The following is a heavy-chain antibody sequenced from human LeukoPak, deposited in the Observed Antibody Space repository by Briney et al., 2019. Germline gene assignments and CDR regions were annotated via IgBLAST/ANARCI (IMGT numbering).Heavy chain of an antibody. CDR3: ARGMEVVTAIRYYYYYMDV. J-gene: IGHJ6*03. CDR1: GYTFTSYD. D-gene: IGHD2-21*02. V-gene: IGHV1-8*01. CDR2: MNPNSGNT. Sequence: GASVKVSCKASGYTFTSYDINWVRQATGQGLEWMGWMNPNSGNTGYAQKFQGRVTMTRNTSISTAYMELSGLRSEDTAVYYCARGMEVVTAIRYYYYYMDVWGKGTTVTVSS.